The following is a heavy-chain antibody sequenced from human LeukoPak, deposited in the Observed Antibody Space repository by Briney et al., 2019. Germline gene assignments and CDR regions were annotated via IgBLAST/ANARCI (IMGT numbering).Heavy chain of an antibody. Sequence: GGALRLSCAVSGFTFSSRGMQWVRQAPGKGLEWVAFISFDETNQYYADSVKGRFTISRDNSHNTLYLQMNSLRAVDKAVYYCARDSDEFFSNWLFPDYWGQGSLVIVSS. J-gene: IGHJ4*02. CDR3: ARDSDEFFSNWLFPDY. CDR2: ISFDETNQ. D-gene: IGHD3-10*01. CDR1: GFTFSSRG. V-gene: IGHV3-30*03.